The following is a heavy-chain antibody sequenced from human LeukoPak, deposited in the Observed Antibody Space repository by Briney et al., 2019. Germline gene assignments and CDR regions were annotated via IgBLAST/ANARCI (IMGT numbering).Heavy chain of an antibody. CDR2: IWYDGSNK. Sequence: GGSLRLSCAASGFTFSSYGMHWVRQAPGKGLEWVAVIWYDGSNKYYADSVKGRFTISRDNSKNTLYLQMNSLRAEDTAVYYCARVAIFGLEDYFDYWGQGTLVTVSS. D-gene: IGHD3-3*01. CDR3: ARVAIFGLEDYFDY. CDR1: GFTFSSYG. V-gene: IGHV3-33*01. J-gene: IGHJ4*02.